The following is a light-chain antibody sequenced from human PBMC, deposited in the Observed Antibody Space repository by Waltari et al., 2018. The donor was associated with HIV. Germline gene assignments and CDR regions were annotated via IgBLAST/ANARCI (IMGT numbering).Light chain of an antibody. CDR2: SNN. Sequence: QSVLSQPPSASGTPGQRVTLSCSGSSFNIGSTTVNWYQQLPGTAPKLLINSNNKRPSGVPDRFSGSKSGTSASLAISGLQSDDEADYYCASWDDSLIGPVFGGGTKLTVL. CDR3: ASWDDSLIGPV. CDR1: SFNIGSTT. J-gene: IGLJ2*01. V-gene: IGLV1-44*01.